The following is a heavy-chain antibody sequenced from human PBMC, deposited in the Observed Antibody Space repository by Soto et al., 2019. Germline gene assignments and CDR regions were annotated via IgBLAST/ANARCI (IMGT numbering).Heavy chain of an antibody. CDR3: ERLRIPAAGYS. Sequence: PSETLSLTCTVSGGSISRGGYFWSWIRQHPGKGLEWIGYIYHTGSTNYNPSLKSRVTISVDTSKNQFSLRLTSVTAADTAVYYCERLRIPAAGYSWGQGTLVTVSS. D-gene: IGHD6-13*01. CDR1: GGSISRGGYF. CDR2: IYHTGST. J-gene: IGHJ4*02. V-gene: IGHV4-31*03.